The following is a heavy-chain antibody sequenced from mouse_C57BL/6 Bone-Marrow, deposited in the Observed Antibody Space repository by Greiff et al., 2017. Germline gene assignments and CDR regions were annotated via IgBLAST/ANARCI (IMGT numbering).Heavy chain of an antibody. CDR2: ISSGISTI. J-gene: IGHJ1*03. V-gene: IGHV5-17*01. CDR3: AKLGSYWYFDV. Sequence: EVHLVESGGGLVKPGGSLKLSCAASGFTFSDYGMHWVRQAPEKGLEWVAYISSGISTIYYADTVKGRFTISRDNAKNTLFLQMTSLRSEDAAMYYCAKLGSYWYFDVWGTGTTVTVSS. D-gene: IGHD4-1*01. CDR1: GFTFSDYG.